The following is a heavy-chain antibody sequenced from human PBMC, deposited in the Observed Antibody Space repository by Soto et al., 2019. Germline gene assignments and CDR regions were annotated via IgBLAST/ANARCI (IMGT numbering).Heavy chain of an antibody. D-gene: IGHD2-15*01. J-gene: IGHJ6*02. Sequence: QVQLVQSGAEVKKPGSSVKVSCKASGGTFSTYSISWVRQAPGQGLEWMGGIILIFGTTNYAQKLQGRVTITADESTNTAYLELSSLISEDTAVYYCARAPPYCPGGRCYSGHHYYYYVMDVWGQGTTVTVSS. CDR3: ARAPPYCPGGRCYSGHHYYYYVMDV. V-gene: IGHV1-69*01. CDR2: IILIFGTT. CDR1: GGTFSTYS.